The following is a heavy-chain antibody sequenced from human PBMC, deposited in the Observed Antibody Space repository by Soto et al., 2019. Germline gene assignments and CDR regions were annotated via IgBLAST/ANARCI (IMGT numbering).Heavy chain of an antibody. D-gene: IGHD6-13*01. CDR1: GDSIIGTHW. Sequence: PSVTLSLTCAVSGDSIIGTHWWSWVRRPPGKGLEFIGETHHSRGTNYNPSLRSRVTMSLDKSKNQLSLILYSVTAADTGVYYCARYSAASGTYYFDYWGQGTLVTVSS. CDR3: ARYSAASGTYYFDY. V-gene: IGHV4-4*02. J-gene: IGHJ4*01. CDR2: THHSRGT.